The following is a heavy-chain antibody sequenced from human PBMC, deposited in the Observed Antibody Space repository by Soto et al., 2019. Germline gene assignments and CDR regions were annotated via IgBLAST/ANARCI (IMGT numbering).Heavy chain of an antibody. CDR2: INHSGST. CDR3: ARLAVAGTVYFDY. D-gene: IGHD6-19*01. CDR1: GGSFSGYY. J-gene: IGHJ4*02. Sequence: PSETLSLTCAVYGGSFSGYYWSWIRQPPGKGLEWIGEINHSGSTNYNPSLKSRVTISVDTSKNQFSLKLSSVAAADTAVYYCARLAVAGTVYFDYWGQGTLVTVSS. V-gene: IGHV4-34*01.